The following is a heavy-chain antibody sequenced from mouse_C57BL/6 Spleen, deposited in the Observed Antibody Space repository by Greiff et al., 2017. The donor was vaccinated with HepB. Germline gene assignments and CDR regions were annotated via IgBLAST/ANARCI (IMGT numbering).Heavy chain of an antibody. Sequence: EVKLMESGPGLVKPSQSLSLTCSVTGYSITSGYYWNWIRQFPGNKLEWMGYISYDGSNNYNPSLKNRISITRDTAKNQFFLKLNSVTSEDTATYYGARGYDYDTAMDYWGQGTSVTVSS. CDR1: GYSITSGYY. CDR2: ISYDGSN. D-gene: IGHD2-4*01. J-gene: IGHJ4*01. CDR3: ARGYDYDTAMDY. V-gene: IGHV3-6*01.